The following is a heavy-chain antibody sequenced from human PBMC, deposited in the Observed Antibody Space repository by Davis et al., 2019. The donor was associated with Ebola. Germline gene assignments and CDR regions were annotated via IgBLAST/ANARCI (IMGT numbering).Heavy chain of an antibody. J-gene: IGHJ1*01. CDR2: IKQDATEK. CDR3: ARDQGYDFWSGYYPTPEYFQH. CDR1: GFTFSNYW. D-gene: IGHD3-3*01. Sequence: GESLKISCAASGFTFSNYWMSWVRQAPGKGLEWVANIKQDATEKYYVDSVKGRFTISRDNAKNSLYLQMHSLGAEDTAVYYCARDQGYDFWSGYYPTPEYFQHWGQGTLVTVSS. V-gene: IGHV3-7*01.